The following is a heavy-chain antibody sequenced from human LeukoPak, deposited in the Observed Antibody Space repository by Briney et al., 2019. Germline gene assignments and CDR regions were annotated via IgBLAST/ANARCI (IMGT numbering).Heavy chain of an antibody. CDR2: ISGSGGAT. J-gene: IGHJ4*02. Sequence: GGSLRLSCAASGFTFSSYAMNWVRQAPGKGLEWVSAISGSGGATYYADSVKGRLTMSRDNSKNTLYLQMNSLRAEDTAVYYCVKGAYYHGSGRYFDYWGQGTLVTVSS. D-gene: IGHD3-10*01. V-gene: IGHV3-23*01. CDR3: VKGAYYHGSGRYFDY. CDR1: GFTFSSYA.